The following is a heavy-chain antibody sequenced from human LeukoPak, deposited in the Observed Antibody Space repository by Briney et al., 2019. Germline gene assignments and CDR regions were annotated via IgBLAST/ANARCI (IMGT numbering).Heavy chain of an antibody. Sequence: ASVKVSCKVSGYTLTELSMHWVRQAPGKGLEWMGGFDPEDGETIYAQKFLGRVTMTGDTSTDTAYMELSSLRSEDTAVYYCATGLLWFGEPTPYYWGQGTLVTVSS. CDR1: GYTLTELS. CDR2: FDPEDGET. J-gene: IGHJ4*02. CDR3: ATGLLWFGEPTPYY. V-gene: IGHV1-24*01. D-gene: IGHD3-10*01.